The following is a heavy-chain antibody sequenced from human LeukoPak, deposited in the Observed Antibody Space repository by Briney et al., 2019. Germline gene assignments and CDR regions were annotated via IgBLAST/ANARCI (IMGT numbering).Heavy chain of an antibody. J-gene: IGHJ4*02. D-gene: IGHD3-10*01. Sequence: GGSLRLSCAASGFTFSSYGMHWVRQAPGKGLEWVAVIWYDGSNKYYADSVKGRFTISRDNSKNKLYLQMNSLKAEDTAVYYCARENTLLWFGEIDYWGQGTLVTVSS. V-gene: IGHV3-33*01. CDR1: GFTFSSYG. CDR2: IWYDGSNK. CDR3: ARENTLLWFGEIDY.